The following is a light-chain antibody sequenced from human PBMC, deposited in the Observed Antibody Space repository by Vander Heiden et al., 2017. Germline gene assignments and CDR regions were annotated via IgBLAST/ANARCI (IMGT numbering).Light chain of an antibody. J-gene: IGKJ4*01. CDR3: MQGLQTPLG. CDR2: LGS. Sequence: DIVMTQSPLSLPVTPGEPASISCRSSQSLLHSNGYNYLDWYLQKPGQSPQLLIYLGSNRASGVPDRFSGSGSGTDFTLKISRAEAEDVGVYYCMQGLQTPLGFGGGTKVEIK. CDR1: QSLLHSNGYNY. V-gene: IGKV2-28*01.